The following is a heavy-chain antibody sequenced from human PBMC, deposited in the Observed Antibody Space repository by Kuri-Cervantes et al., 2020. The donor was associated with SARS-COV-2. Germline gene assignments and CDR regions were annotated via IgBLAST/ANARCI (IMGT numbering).Heavy chain of an antibody. CDR3: ARDRPSNYYGSGSSLDAFDI. CDR2: ISSSSSYI. Sequence: GGSLRLSCAASGFTFNSYSMNWVRQAPGKGLEWVSSISSSSSYIYYADSVKGRFTISRDNAKNSLYLQMNSLRAEDTAVYYCARDRPSNYYGSGSSLDAFDIWGQGTMVTVSS. J-gene: IGHJ3*02. D-gene: IGHD3-10*01. V-gene: IGHV3-21*01. CDR1: GFTFNSYS.